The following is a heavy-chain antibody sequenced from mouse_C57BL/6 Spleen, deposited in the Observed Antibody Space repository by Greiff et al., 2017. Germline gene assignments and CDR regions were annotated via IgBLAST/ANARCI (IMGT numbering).Heavy chain of an antibody. CDR3: ARDYYGSSYGAY. CDR2: IDPEDGET. CDR1: GFNIKDYY. J-gene: IGHJ3*01. D-gene: IGHD1-1*01. Sequence: VQLKQPGAELVKPGASVKLSCTASGFNIKDYYMHWVKQRTEQGLEWIGRIDPEDGETKYAPKFQGKATITADTSSNTAYLQLSSLTSEDTAVYYCARDYYGSSYGAYWGQGTLVTVSA. V-gene: IGHV14-2*01.